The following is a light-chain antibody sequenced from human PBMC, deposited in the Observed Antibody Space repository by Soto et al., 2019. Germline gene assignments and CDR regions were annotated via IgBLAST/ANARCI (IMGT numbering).Light chain of an antibody. CDR1: QSILHSNGYNY. J-gene: IGKJ1*01. Sequence: IVMTPSPLYLPVTPGEPASISCRSSQSILHSNGYNYLDWYLQKPGQSQELLIYLGSNRASGVSDRFSSSGSGTDFTLKISRVEAEDVGIYYCMQVLQTPRTFGEGTKVEIK. CDR3: MQVLQTPRT. V-gene: IGKV2-28*01. CDR2: LGS.